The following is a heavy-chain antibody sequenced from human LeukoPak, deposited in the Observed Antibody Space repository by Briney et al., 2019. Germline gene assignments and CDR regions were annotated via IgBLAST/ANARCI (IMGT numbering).Heavy chain of an antibody. V-gene: IGHV3-23*01. D-gene: IGHD2/OR15-2a*01. CDR2: ISGSGGST. CDR3: AKDSSRLYYYYGMDV. CDR1: GFTVSSNH. Sequence: GGSLRLSCAVSGFTVSSNHMSWVRQAPGKGLEWVSAISGSGGSTYYADSVKGRFTISRDNSKNTLYLQMNSLRAEDTAVYYCAKDSSRLYYYYGMDVWGQGTTVTVSS. J-gene: IGHJ6*02.